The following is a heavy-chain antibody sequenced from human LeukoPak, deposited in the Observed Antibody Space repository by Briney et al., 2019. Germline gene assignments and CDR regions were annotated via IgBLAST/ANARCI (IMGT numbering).Heavy chain of an antibody. Sequence: KASETLSLTCSVSGGSVSSYYWSWIRQPPGKGLEWIGYIYYSGSTNYNPSLKSRVTISVDTSKNQFSLKLSSVTAADTAVYYCAREGAYSSSRPYYYYGMDVWGQGTTVTVSS. CDR2: IYYSGST. V-gene: IGHV4-59*02. J-gene: IGHJ6*02. CDR3: AREGAYSSSRPYYYYGMDV. D-gene: IGHD6-13*01. CDR1: GGSVSSYY.